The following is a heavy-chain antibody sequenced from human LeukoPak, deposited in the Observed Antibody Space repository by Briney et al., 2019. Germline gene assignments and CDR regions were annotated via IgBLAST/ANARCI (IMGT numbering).Heavy chain of an antibody. CDR3: ARGTPHYYGSGSYYISRFDP. CDR2: INHSGST. V-gene: IGHV4-34*01. Sequence: SETLSLTCAFYGRSFSGYYWSWIRQPPGKGLEWIGEINHSGSTNYNPSLKSRVTISLDTSKNHFSLKLSSVTAADTAVYYCARGTPHYYGSGSYYISRFDPWGQGTLVTVSS. CDR1: GRSFSGYY. D-gene: IGHD3-10*01. J-gene: IGHJ5*02.